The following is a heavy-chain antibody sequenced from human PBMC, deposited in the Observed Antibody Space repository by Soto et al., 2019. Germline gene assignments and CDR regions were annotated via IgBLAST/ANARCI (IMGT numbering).Heavy chain of an antibody. D-gene: IGHD3-16*01. CDR2: ISSSSSYT. J-gene: IGHJ3*02. CDR3: ARDINPIMITFGGPPDAFDI. CDR1: GFTFSDYY. V-gene: IGHV3-11*05. Sequence: GGSLRLSCAASGFTFSDYYMSWIRQAPGKGLEWVSYISSSSSYTNYADSVKGRFTISRDNAKNSLYLQMNSLRAEDTAVYYCARDINPIMITFGGPPDAFDIWGQGTMVTVSS.